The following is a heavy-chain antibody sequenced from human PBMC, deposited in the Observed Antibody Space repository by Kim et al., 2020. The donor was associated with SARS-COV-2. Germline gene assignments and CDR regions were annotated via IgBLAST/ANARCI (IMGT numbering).Heavy chain of an antibody. CDR3: ARKWRSGYSRFDY. J-gene: IGHJ4*02. D-gene: IGHD3-22*01. V-gene: IGHV4-34*01. Sequence: SNPSLKSQVTISVDTSKNQFSLKLSSVTAADTAVYYCARKWRSGYSRFDYWGQGTLVTVSS.